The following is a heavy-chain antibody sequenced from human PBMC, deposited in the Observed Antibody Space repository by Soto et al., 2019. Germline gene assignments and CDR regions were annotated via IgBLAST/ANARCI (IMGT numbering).Heavy chain of an antibody. Sequence: ELQLVASGGGLVQPGGSLRLSCAASGFTVSNNYVRWVRQAPGKGLEWVSLIFSNGDTRYADSVKGRFTISRASSSNTLYLQMTSLRLEDTAVYYCARDGTYNWVGGQGIHVTVSS. J-gene: IGHJ4*02. V-gene: IGHV3-66*01. CDR1: GFTVSNNY. D-gene: IGHD1-1*01. CDR2: IFSNGDT. CDR3: ARDGTYNWV.